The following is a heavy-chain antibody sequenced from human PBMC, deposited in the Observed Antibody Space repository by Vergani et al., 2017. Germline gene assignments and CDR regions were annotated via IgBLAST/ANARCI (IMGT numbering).Heavy chain of an antibody. J-gene: IGHJ4*02. D-gene: IGHD1-26*01. CDR2: ISDSGDNT. Sequence: EVQLLESGGGLVQPGGSLRLSCAASGFTFNNYAMTWVRQAPGKGLEWVSSISDSGDNTYYADSVKGRFTVSRDNSKNTLYLRMSSLRLDDTAVYYCASQQWELYYWGQGTLVTVSS. CDR1: GFTFNNYA. CDR3: ASQQWELYY. V-gene: IGHV3-23*01.